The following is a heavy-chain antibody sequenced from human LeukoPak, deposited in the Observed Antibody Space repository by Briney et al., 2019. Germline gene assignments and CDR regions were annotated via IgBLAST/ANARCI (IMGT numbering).Heavy chain of an antibody. CDR3: ARDITMVQGDAFDI. CDR1: GFTFSSYA. Sequence: PGGSLRPSCAASGFTFSSYAMSWVRQAPGKGLEWVSGISGSGGSTYYADSVKGRFTISRDNSKNKLYLQMNSLRAEDTAVYYCARDITMVQGDAFDIWGQGTMVTVSS. CDR2: ISGSGGST. V-gene: IGHV3-23*01. J-gene: IGHJ3*02. D-gene: IGHD3-10*01.